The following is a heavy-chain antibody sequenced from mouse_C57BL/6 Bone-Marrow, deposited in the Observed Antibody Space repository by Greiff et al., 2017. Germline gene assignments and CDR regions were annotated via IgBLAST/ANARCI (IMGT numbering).Heavy chain of an antibody. D-gene: IGHD1-1*01. CDR2: IIPSNGGT. CDR1: GYTFTSYW. J-gene: IGHJ4*01. Sequence: QVQLQQSGTELVKPGASVKLSCKASGYTFTSYWMHWVKQRPGQGLEWIGNIIPSNGGTNYNEKFKSKATLTVDKSSSTAYLQLSSLTSEDSAVYYCGRRHYGSSPYYAMDYWGQGTSVTVSS. V-gene: IGHV1-53*01. CDR3: GRRHYGSSPYYAMDY.